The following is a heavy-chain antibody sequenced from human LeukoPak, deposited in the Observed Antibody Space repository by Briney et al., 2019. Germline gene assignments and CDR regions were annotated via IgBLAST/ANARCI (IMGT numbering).Heavy chain of an antibody. CDR1: GGSISSGNYY. CDR2: IYTSGTT. Sequence: SQTLSLTCTVSGGSISSGNYYWSSIRQPAGKGLEWIGRIYTSGTTNYNPSLKSRVTISVDMSKNQFSLKLTSVTAADTAVYYCARDLGLGLSGGQGTLVTVSS. V-gene: IGHV4-61*02. CDR3: ARDLGLGLS. J-gene: IGHJ4*02. D-gene: IGHD3/OR15-3a*01.